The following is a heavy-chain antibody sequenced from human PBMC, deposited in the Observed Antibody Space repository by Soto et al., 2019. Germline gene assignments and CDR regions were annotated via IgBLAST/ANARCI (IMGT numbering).Heavy chain of an antibody. V-gene: IGHV1-3*01. CDR3: ARGDGYYYFDY. Sequence: ASVKVSCKASGYTFTSYAMHWVRQAPGQRLEWMGWINAGNGNTKYSQKFQGRVTITRDTSASIAYMELSSLRSEDTAVYYCARGDGYYYFDYWGQGTLVTVSS. CDR1: GYTFTSYA. CDR2: INAGNGNT. D-gene: IGHD3-22*01. J-gene: IGHJ4*02.